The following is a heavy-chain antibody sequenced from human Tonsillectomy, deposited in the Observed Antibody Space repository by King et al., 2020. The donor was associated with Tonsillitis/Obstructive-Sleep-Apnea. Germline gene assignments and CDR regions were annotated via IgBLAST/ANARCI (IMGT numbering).Heavy chain of an antibody. CDR1: XXXXXSYX. D-gene: IGHD4-11*01. V-gene: IGHV5-10-1*03. CDR3: ASHTGYSNDYRYVMDV. Sequence: VQLVESGAXVKXPGVSXXXXCXGSXXXXXSYXXTXXXQMPGKGLEWMGTIDPSDSYTNYSPSFQGHVTISADKSLSTAYLQWRSLKASDTAMYYCASHTGYSNDYRYVMDVWGQGTTVTVSS. CDR2: IDPSDSYT. J-gene: IGHJ6*02.